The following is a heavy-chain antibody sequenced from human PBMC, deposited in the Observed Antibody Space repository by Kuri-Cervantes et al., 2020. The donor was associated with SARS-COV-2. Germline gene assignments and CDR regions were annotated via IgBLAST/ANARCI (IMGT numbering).Heavy chain of an antibody. Sequence: GESLKISCAASGFTFSSYEMNWVRQAPGKGLEWVSYISSSGSTIYYADSVKGRFTISRDNSKDTLYLQMNSLRAEDTAAYYCARITIFGVVASQWGQGTLVTVSS. CDR2: ISSSGSTI. V-gene: IGHV3-48*03. CDR1: GFTFSSYE. J-gene: IGHJ4*02. CDR3: ARITIFGVVASQ. D-gene: IGHD3-3*01.